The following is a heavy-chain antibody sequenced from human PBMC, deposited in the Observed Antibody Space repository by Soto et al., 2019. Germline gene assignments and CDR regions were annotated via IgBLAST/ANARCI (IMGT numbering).Heavy chain of an antibody. CDR1: GYTFTSYA. J-gene: IGHJ5*02. CDR2: INAGNGNT. V-gene: IGHV1-3*01. D-gene: IGHD4-17*01. CDR3: ARDRTTVTTSKARWFDP. Sequence: QVPLVQSGAEVKKPGASVKVSCKASGYTFTSYAMHWVRQAPGQRLEWMGWINAGNGNTKYSQKFQGRVTITRDTSASTAYMELSSLRSEDTAVYYCARDRTTVTTSKARWFDPWGQGTLVTVSS.